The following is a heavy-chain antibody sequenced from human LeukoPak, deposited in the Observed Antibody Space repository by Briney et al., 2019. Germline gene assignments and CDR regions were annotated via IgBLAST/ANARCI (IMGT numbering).Heavy chain of an antibody. D-gene: IGHD3-10*01. CDR3: ARDRSGGPYYYYYYGMDV. V-gene: IGHV1-2*03. CDR2: INPNSGGT. Sequence: LVASVKVSCKAYGYTFTGYYMHLVRQAPGQGLEWMGWINPNSGGTNYAQKFQGRVTMTRDTSISTAYMELSRLRSDDTAVYYCARDRSGGPYYYYYYGMDVWGQGTTVTVSS. J-gene: IGHJ6*02. CDR1: GYTFTGYY.